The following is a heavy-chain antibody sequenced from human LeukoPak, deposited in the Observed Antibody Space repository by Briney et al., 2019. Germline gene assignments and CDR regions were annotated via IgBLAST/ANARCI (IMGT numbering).Heavy chain of an antibody. CDR2: IYCDDAE. V-gene: IGHV2-5*02. Sequence: SGPTLVNPTQTLTLTCTFSGFSLRTSGVGVGWIRQPPGKALGWLSLIYCDDAERYSPSLNSRLTLTTVTSNNQVVLTLTNMDPVDTATYDCAHWTVCFGGGGARKTGSYLFDYWGQGTLVTVSS. CDR3: AHWTVCFGGGGARKTGSYLFDY. D-gene: IGHD3-10*01. J-gene: IGHJ4*02. CDR1: GFSLRTSGVG.